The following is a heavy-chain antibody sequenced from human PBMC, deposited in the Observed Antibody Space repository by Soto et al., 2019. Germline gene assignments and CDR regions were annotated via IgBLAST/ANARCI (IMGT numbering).Heavy chain of an antibody. J-gene: IGHJ4*02. V-gene: IGHV1-8*01. CDR2: VDPHNGRA. CDR1: GYTFTSYD. CDR3: ARKYYSGSGITD. D-gene: IGHD3-10*01. Sequence: QVQLLQSGAEVRPPGASVKVSCKASGYTFTSYDIHWVRQAPGRGLEWVGWVDPHNGRAGSVEKLQGRVGLTRDTSISTAYLELSSLRSDDTAVYFCARKYYSGSGITDWGQGTLVIVSS.